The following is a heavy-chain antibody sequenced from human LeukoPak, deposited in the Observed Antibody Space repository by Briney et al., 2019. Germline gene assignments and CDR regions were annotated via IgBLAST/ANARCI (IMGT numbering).Heavy chain of an antibody. D-gene: IGHD2-21*02. V-gene: IGHV4-34*01. CDR2: INHSGST. Sequence: PSETLSLTCAVYGGSFSGYYWSWIRQPPGKGLEWIGEINHSGSTNYNPSLKSRVTISVDTSKNQFSLKLSSVTAAGTAVYYCARLSCGGDCSGSWGQGTLVTVSS. J-gene: IGHJ5*02. CDR3: ARLSCGGDCSGS. CDR1: GGSFSGYY.